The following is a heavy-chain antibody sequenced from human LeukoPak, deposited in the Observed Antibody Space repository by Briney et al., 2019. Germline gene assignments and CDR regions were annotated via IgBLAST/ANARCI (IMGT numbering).Heavy chain of an antibody. Sequence: SETLSLTCAVYGGSFSGYYWSWIRQPPGNGLEWIGEINHSGSTNYNPSLKSRVTISVDTSKNQFSLKLSSVTAADTAVYYCARGLGAYFDYWGQGTLVTVSS. CDR2: INHSGST. V-gene: IGHV4-34*01. CDR1: GGSFSGYY. J-gene: IGHJ4*02. D-gene: IGHD3-3*01. CDR3: ARGLGAYFDY.